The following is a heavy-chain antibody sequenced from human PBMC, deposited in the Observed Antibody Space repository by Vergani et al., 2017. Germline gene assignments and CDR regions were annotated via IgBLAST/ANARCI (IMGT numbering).Heavy chain of an antibody. J-gene: IGHJ4*02. CDR3: ARAGSSSWYGFDY. D-gene: IGHD6-13*01. V-gene: IGHV3-11*06. CDR1: GFTFSDYY. Sequence: QVQLVESGGGLVKPGGSLRLSCAASGFTFSDYYVSWIRQAPGKGLEWVSCISSSSSYTNYADSVKGRFTISRDNAKNSLYLQMNSLRAEDTAVYYCARAGSSSWYGFDYWGQGTLVTVSS. CDR2: ISSSSSYT.